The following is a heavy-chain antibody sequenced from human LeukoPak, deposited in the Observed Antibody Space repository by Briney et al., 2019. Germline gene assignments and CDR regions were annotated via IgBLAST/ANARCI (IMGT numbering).Heavy chain of an antibody. CDR2: IYYSGST. CDR1: GCSVSSGSYY. D-gene: IGHD1-26*01. CDR3: ARAARWGRANDY. Sequence: SETLSLTCTVSGCSVSSGSYYWSWLRQPPGKGLEWIGYIYYSGSTNYNPSLKSRVTISVDTSKDQFSLKLSSVTAADTAVYYCARAARWGRANDYWGQGTLVTVSS. V-gene: IGHV4-61*01. J-gene: IGHJ4*02.